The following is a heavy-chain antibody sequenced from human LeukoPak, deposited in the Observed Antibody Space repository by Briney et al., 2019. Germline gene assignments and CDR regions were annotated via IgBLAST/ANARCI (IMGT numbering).Heavy chain of an antibody. D-gene: IGHD7-27*01. CDR1: GFTFSSYT. J-gene: IGHJ4*02. CDR2: ITTSDGNT. Sequence: GGALRLSCAASGFTFSSYTMSWVRQAPGKGLEWVSTITTSDGNTYYADSVKGRFTVSRDNSKNTLFLQMNSLRAEDTAVYYCAKDGGLWVSAHWGDSWGRGTLVTVSS. CDR3: AKDGGLWVSAHWGDS. V-gene: IGHV3-23*01.